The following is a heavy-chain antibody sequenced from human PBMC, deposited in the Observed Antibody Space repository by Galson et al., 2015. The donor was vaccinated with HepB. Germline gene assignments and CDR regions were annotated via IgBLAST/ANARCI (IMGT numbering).Heavy chain of an antibody. Sequence: SLRLSCAASGFTFSNAWMIWVRQAPGKGLEWVGRIKSKIDGGAIEYAAPVKGRFTISRDDSENTLYLQMLSLTTEDTGVYYCATDLRWELSFQYWGQGTLVTVSS. CDR3: ATDLRWELSFQY. V-gene: IGHV3-15*01. D-gene: IGHD4-23*01. CDR1: GFTFSNAW. CDR2: IKSKIDGGAI. J-gene: IGHJ1*01.